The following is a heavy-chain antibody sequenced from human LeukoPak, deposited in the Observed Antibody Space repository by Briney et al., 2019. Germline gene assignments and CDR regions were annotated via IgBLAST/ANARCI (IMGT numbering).Heavy chain of an antibody. V-gene: IGHV3-66*02. CDR2: IYSGGST. CDR3: ARGSWNCSGGSCYDS. D-gene: IGHD2-15*01. CDR1: GFTVSSNY. J-gene: IGHJ4*02. Sequence: PGGSLRLSCAASGFTVSSNYMSWVRQAPGKGLEWVSVIYSGGSTYYADSVKGRFTISRDNSKNTLYLQMNSLRAEDTAVYYCARGSWNCSGGSCYDSWGQGTLVTVSS.